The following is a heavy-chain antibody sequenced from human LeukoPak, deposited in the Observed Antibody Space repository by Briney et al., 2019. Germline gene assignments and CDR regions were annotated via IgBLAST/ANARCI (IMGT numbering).Heavy chain of an antibody. J-gene: IGHJ4*02. CDR2: IYHSGNT. V-gene: IGHV4-38-2*02. Sequence: SETLSLTCTVSGGSISSGYYWGWIRQSPGKGLEWIGSIYHSGNTYYNPSLKSRVTMSVDASKNQFSLKLTSVTAADTAVYYCARGGGHSYETYYFDYWGQGTLVTVSS. D-gene: IGHD3-16*01. CDR1: GGSISSGYY. CDR3: ARGGGHSYETYYFDY.